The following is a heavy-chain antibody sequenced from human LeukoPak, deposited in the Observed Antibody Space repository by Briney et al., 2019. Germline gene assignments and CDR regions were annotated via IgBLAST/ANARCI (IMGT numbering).Heavy chain of an antibody. D-gene: IGHD3-22*01. Sequence: GGSLRLSCEASGFTFSNYGMHWVRQAPGKGLEWVAVISYDGSNKFYADSVKGRLTISRDNSKNMLYVQMNSLRAEDTAVYYCARGYYYESSADFDYWGLGTLVTVSS. CDR3: ARGYYYESSADFDY. CDR2: ISYDGSNK. V-gene: IGHV3-30*03. J-gene: IGHJ4*02. CDR1: GFTFSNYG.